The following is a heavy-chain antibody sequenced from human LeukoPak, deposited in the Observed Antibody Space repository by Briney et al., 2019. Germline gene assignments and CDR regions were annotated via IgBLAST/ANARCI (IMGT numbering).Heavy chain of an antibody. Sequence: PSETLSLTCTVSGGSISSSSYYWGWIRQPPGKGLVWIGSIYYSGSTYYNPSLKSRVTISVDTSKDRFSLKLSSVTAADTAVYYCARGTDHPSYYYDSSGSPDYWGQGTLVTVSS. V-gene: IGHV4-39*01. CDR2: IYYSGST. J-gene: IGHJ4*02. D-gene: IGHD3-22*01. CDR1: GGSISSSSYY. CDR3: ARGTDHPSYYYDSSGSPDY.